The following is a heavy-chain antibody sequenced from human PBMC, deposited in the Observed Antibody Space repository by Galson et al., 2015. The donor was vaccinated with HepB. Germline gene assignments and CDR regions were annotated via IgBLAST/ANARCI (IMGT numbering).Heavy chain of an antibody. D-gene: IGHD3-16*01. Sequence: YADSVKGRLTISRDNAKNRLFMDMDSLTVEDTAVYFCAREGDPESGPGSNWFDPWGQGTLVTVSS. V-gene: IGHV3-74*01. J-gene: IGHJ5*02. CDR3: AREGDPESGPGSNWFDP.